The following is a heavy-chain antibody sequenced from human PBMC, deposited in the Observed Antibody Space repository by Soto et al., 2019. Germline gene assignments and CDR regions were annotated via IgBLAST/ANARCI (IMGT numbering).Heavy chain of an antibody. CDR2: ISAYNGNT. CDR1: GYTFTSYG. D-gene: IGHD6-19*01. J-gene: IGHJ6*02. CDR3: ARGAVAGDYYYYYGMDV. Sequence: QVQLVQSGAEVKKPGASVRVSCKASGYTFTSYGISWVRQAPGQGLEWMGWISAYNGNTKYAQILQDRVTMTTDTPTSTGYIELRSLRSDDTAVYFCARGAVAGDYYYYYGMDVWGQGTTVTVSS. V-gene: IGHV1-18*01.